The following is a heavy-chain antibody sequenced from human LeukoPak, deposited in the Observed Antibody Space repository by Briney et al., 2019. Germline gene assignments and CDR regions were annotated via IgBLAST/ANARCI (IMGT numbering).Heavy chain of an antibody. D-gene: IGHD2-15*01. J-gene: IGHJ4*01. CDR3: ARINDIDNSYHLDF. Sequence: GGSLRLSCAASGFTFSDYSFNWVRQAPGKGLEWVSSTSSSSSYKYYADSLKGRFTISRDNAKNSLYLQVNSLRAEDTAVYYCARINDIDNSYHLDFWGHGTLVTVSS. CDR2: TSSSSSYK. CDR1: GFTFSDYS. V-gene: IGHV3-21*01.